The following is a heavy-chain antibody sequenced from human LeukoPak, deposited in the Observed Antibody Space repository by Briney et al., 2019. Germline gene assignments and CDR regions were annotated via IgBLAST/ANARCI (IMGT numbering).Heavy chain of an antibody. CDR1: GFTFSSYN. J-gene: IGHJ4*02. Sequence: TGGSLRLSCAASGFTFSSYNMNWVRQAPGKGLEWVSSISSSSSYIYYADSVKGRFTISRDNAKNSLYLQMSSLRDGDTAVYYCTPNFWGGYLTDYWGQGTLVTVSS. D-gene: IGHD3-3*01. CDR2: ISSSSSYI. V-gene: IGHV3-21*01. CDR3: TPNFWGGYLTDY.